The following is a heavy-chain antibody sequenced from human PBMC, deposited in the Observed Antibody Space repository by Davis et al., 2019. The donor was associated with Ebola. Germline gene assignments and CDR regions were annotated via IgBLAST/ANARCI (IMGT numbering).Heavy chain of an antibody. CDR3: ARDRMGYCSSTSCYSYYYYGMDV. Sequence: SETLSLTCTVSGGSISSYYWSWIWQPPGKGLEWIGYIYYSGSTNYNPSLKSRVTISVDTSKNQFSLKLSSVTAADTAVYYCARDRMGYCSSTSCYSYYYYGMDVWGQGTTVTVSS. J-gene: IGHJ6*02. CDR1: GGSISSYY. V-gene: IGHV4-59*01. CDR2: IYYSGST. D-gene: IGHD2-2*02.